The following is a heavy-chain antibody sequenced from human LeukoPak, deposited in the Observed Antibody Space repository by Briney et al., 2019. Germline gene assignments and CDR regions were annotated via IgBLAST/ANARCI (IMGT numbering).Heavy chain of an antibody. Sequence: GSLRLSCVVSGFTFSGYSMNWVRQAPGKGLEWVSYISGSSSTIFYADSMKGRFTVSRDNAKNSLYLQMDSLRDGDTAVYFCTRGRPGHYYDYWGQGTRVTVSS. D-gene: IGHD6-6*01. CDR1: GFTFSGYS. J-gene: IGHJ4*02. CDR2: ISGSSSTI. V-gene: IGHV3-48*02. CDR3: TRGRPGHYYDY.